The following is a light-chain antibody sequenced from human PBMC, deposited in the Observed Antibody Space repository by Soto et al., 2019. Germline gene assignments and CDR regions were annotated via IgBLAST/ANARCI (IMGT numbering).Light chain of an antibody. J-gene: IGKJ1*01. CDR3: QQYNSSPWT. Sequence: DSQMTQSPSTLSAHVGDRVTITCRASQSISSWLAWYQQKPGKAPKLLIYKASSLESGVPSRFSGSGSGTEFTLTISSLQPDDFATYYCQQYNSSPWTFGQGTKVDIK. CDR1: QSISSW. V-gene: IGKV1-5*03. CDR2: KAS.